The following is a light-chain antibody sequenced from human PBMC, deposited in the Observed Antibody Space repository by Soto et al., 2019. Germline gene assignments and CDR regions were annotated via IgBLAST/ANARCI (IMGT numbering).Light chain of an antibody. CDR3: QQSYSTPVT. Sequence: DIQMTQSPSSLSASVGDRVTITCRASQTVSTSLNWYQQKPGQAPNLLIYAASSLQSGVTSRFSGRGSGTDFTLIISSLQPEDVATYYCQQSYSTPVTFGQGTRLEIK. CDR1: QTVSTS. J-gene: IGKJ5*01. V-gene: IGKV1-39*01. CDR2: AAS.